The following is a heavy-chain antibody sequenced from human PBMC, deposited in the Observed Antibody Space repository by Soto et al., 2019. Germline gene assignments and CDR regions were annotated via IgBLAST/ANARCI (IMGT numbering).Heavy chain of an antibody. CDR3: ANAFTYRGSWVDP. CDR2: RSYDGNSK. J-gene: IGHJ5*02. D-gene: IGHD3-10*01. V-gene: IGHV3-30*04. Sequence: QGPPVGSGGGVVQPGKSLRLSCAASGFSVSSYSMHWVRQAPGKGLEWVAVRSYDGNSKDYADSVKGRFTSSRDNSKNTLYLQMNHVRPDDTAVYYCANAFTYRGSWVDPWGQGTLVTVTS. CDR1: GFSVSSYS.